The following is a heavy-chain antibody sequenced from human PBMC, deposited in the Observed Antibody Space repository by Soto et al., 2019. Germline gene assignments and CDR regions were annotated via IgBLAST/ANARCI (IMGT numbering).Heavy chain of an antibody. D-gene: IGHD2-15*01. V-gene: IGHV4-59*01. Sequence: AETLSLTCTVSGGSISSYYWSWIRQPPGKGLEWIGYIYYSGSTNYNPSLKSRVTISVDTSKNQFSLKLSSVTAADTAVHYCARINFSGGSCLRYFDSLGLAAMVTVSS. CDR1: GGSISSYY. J-gene: IGHJ4*02. CDR3: ARINFSGGSCLRYFDS. CDR2: IYYSGST.